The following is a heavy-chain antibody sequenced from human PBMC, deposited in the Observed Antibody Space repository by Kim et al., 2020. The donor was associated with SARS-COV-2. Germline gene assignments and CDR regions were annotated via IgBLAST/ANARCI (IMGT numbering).Heavy chain of an antibody. V-gene: IGHV3-23*01. Sequence: GGSLRLSCAASGFTFSSYAMSWVRRAPGKGLEWVSAISGSGGSTYYADSVEGRFTISRDNSKNTLYLQMNSLRAEDTAVYYCAKVGVGGTAMVSYYYYGMDVWGQGTTVTVSS. CDR3: AKVGVGGTAMVSYYYYGMDV. J-gene: IGHJ6*02. CDR1: GFTFSSYA. CDR2: ISGSGGST. D-gene: IGHD5-18*01.